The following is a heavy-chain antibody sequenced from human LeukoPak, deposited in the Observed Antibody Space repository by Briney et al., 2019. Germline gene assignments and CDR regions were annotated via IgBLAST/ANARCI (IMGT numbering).Heavy chain of an antibody. Sequence: SETLSLTCTVSGGSISSGSYYWSWIRQPAGKGLEWIGRIYTSGSTNYNPSLKSRVTISVDTSKNQFFVRLTSVTAADTAVYFCAREAKMEGASVTPNWLDPWGQGSLVTVSS. CDR2: IYTSGST. CDR3: AREAKMEGASVTPNWLDP. J-gene: IGHJ5*02. CDR1: GGSISSGSYY. V-gene: IGHV4-61*02. D-gene: IGHD5-24*01.